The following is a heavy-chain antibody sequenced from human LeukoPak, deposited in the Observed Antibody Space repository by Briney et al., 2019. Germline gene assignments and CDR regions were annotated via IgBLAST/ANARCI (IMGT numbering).Heavy chain of an antibody. CDR1: GGSISTSSYY. CDR2: IYYSGSI. V-gene: IGHV4-39*01. J-gene: IGHJ5*02. Sequence: KPSETLSLTCTVSGGSISTSSYYWGWIRQPPGKGLEWIGSIYYSGSIYYNPTLKSRVTMSVDTSKNQFSLKLSSVTAADTAVYSCARQLRSWAAAGTGWLDPWGQGTLVTVSS. CDR3: ARQLRSWAAAGTGWLDP. D-gene: IGHD6-13*01.